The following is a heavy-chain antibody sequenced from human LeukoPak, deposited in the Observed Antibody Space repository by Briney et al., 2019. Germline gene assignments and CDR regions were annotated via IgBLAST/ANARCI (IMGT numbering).Heavy chain of an antibody. CDR1: GYTFTSYG. D-gene: IGHD5-24*01. Sequence: GASVKDSCQASGYTFTSYGISWVRQAPGQGLEWMGWISAYNGNTNYAQKLQGRVTMTTDTSTSTAYMELRSLRSDDTAVYYCARGSGRWLQSSFDYWGQGTLVTVSS. J-gene: IGHJ4*02. CDR3: ARGSGRWLQSSFDY. CDR2: ISAYNGNT. V-gene: IGHV1-18*01.